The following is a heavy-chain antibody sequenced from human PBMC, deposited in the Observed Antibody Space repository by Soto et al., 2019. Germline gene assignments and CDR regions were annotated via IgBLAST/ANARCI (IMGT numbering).Heavy chain of an antibody. V-gene: IGHV3-30*03. D-gene: IGHD3-22*01. CDR1: GFTFSSYG. J-gene: IGHJ4*02. Sequence: PGGSLRFSCAASGFTFSSYGIHWVRQAPGKGLEWVAVISYDGSNQYYIDSVKGRFTISRDNSQNTLYLQMNSLRTEDTAVYYCARNYYDTSGTFDYWGQGTLVTVSS. CDR2: ISYDGSNQ. CDR3: ARNYYDTSGTFDY.